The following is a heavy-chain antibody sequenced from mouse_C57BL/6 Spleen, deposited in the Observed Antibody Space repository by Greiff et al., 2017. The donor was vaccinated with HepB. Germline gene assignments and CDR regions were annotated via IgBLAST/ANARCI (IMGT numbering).Heavy chain of an antibody. CDR2: IHPNSGST. Sequence: QVQLKQPGAELVKPGASVKLSCKASGYTFTSYWMHWVKQRPGQGLEWIGMIHPNSGSTNYNEKFKSKATLTVDKSSSTAYMQLSSLTSEDSAVYYCAREGNYGSSYGYFDYWGQGTTLTVSS. J-gene: IGHJ2*01. V-gene: IGHV1-64*01. CDR3: AREGNYGSSYGYFDY. CDR1: GYTFTSYW. D-gene: IGHD1-1*01.